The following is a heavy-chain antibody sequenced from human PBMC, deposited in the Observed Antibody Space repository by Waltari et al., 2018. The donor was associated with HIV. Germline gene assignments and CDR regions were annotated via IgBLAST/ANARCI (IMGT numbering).Heavy chain of an antibody. J-gene: IGHJ1*01. CDR3: AKGGTSGYTFGFGR. Sequence: EVQLVESGGGLVQPGGSLRLSCAASGFTFSSYWMHWVRQAPGKGLVWVSRINSEGGITSHADSVKGRFTISRDNARNTLYLQMNSLGAEDTAMYYCAKGGTSGYTFGFGRWGQGTLVTVSS. D-gene: IGHD5-18*01. CDR1: GFTFSSYW. V-gene: IGHV3-74*01. CDR2: INSEGGIT.